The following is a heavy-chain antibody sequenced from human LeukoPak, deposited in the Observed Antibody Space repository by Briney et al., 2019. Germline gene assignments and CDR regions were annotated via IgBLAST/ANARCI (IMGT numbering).Heavy chain of an antibody. D-gene: IGHD2-15*01. Sequence: GASVKVSCKASGYTFTSYGISWVRQAPGQGLEWMGWISAYNGNTTYAQKLQGRVTMTTDTSTSTAYMELRSLRSDDTAVYYCATDHCSGGSCYSWFDPWGQGTLVTVSS. CDR2: ISAYNGNT. CDR1: GYTFTSYG. V-gene: IGHV1-18*01. CDR3: ATDHCSGGSCYSWFDP. J-gene: IGHJ5*02.